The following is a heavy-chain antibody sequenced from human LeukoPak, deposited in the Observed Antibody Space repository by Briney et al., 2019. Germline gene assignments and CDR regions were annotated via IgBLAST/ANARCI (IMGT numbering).Heavy chain of an antibody. CDR1: GGTFSIYA. CDR3: ARTDIVVVPARNWFDP. J-gene: IGHJ5*02. D-gene: IGHD2-2*01. V-gene: IGHV1-69*05. CDR2: IIPIFGTA. Sequence: GASVTVSFTASGGTFSIYAISWVRQAPGQGLEWMGGIIPIFGTANYAQKFQGRVTITTDESTSTAYMELSSLRSEDTAVYYCARTDIVVVPARNWFDPWGQGTLVTVSS.